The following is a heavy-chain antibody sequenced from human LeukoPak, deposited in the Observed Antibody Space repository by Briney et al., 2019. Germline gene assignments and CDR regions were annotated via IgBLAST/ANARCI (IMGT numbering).Heavy chain of an antibody. Sequence: RTTHYNPSLNRRVTISADRSKNQFSLRLSSMTAADTAVYYCARANYYYDSSGYYYNYYFDSWGQGALVTVSS. CDR2: RTT. V-gene: IGHV4-30-2*01. D-gene: IGHD3-22*01. J-gene: IGHJ4*02. CDR3: ARANYYYDSSGYYYNYYFDS.